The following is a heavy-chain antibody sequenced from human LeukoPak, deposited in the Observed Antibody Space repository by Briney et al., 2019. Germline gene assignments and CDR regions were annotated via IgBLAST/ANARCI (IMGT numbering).Heavy chain of an antibody. CDR3: ARMSYGYNYEPVDNDY. D-gene: IGHD5-24*01. CDR1: GFTVSSNY. Sequence: GGSLRLSCAAPGFTVSSNYMSWVRQAPGKGLEWVSSISSSSSYIYYADSVKGRFTISRDNAKNSLYLQMNSLRAEDTAVYYCARMSYGYNYEPVDNDYWGQGTLVTVSS. V-gene: IGHV3-21*01. CDR2: ISSSSSYI. J-gene: IGHJ4*02.